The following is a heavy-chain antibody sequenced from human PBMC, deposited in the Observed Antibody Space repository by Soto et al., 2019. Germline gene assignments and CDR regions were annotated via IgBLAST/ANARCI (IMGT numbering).Heavy chain of an antibody. CDR2: ISVSGDNI. CDR1: GFSFNSFN. D-gene: IGHD2-8*01. CDR3: ARDLGLLKSMFDY. J-gene: IGHJ4*02. V-gene: IGHV3-21*01. Sequence: GGSLRLSCLASGFSFNSFNMNWIRRAPGGGLEWVASISVSGDNIYYGDSMQGRFTISRDNSKRSVFLDLNSLRVEDTAVYYCARDLGLLKSMFDYWGQGTLVTVSS.